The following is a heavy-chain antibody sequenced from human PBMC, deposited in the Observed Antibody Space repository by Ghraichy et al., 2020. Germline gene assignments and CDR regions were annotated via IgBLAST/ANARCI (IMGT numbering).Heavy chain of an antibody. CDR3: ASEGRNDYGDYYFDY. V-gene: IGHV3-33*01. J-gene: IGHJ4*02. D-gene: IGHD4-17*01. Sequence: GGSLRLSCAASGFTFGTYGMHWVRQAPGKGLEWVAVIWYDGSNKYYADSVKGRFTISRDNSKNTLYLQMNSLRAEDTAVYYCASEGRNDYGDYYFDYWGQGTLVTVSS. CDR2: IWYDGSNK. CDR1: GFTFGTYG.